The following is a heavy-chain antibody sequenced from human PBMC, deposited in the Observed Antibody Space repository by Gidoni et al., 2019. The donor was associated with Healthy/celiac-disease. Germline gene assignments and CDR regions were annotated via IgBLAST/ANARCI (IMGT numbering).Heavy chain of an antibody. V-gene: IGHV3-53*02. Sequence: VQLVETGGGLIQPGGSLRLSCAASGFTASSNYMSWVRQAPGKGLEWVSVIYSGGSTYYADSVKGRFTISRDNSKNTLYLQRNSLRAEDTAVYYCARDTGKGYDTHYYYYMDVWGKGTTVTVSS. D-gene: IGHD5-12*01. CDR3: ARDTGKGYDTHYYYYMDV. CDR2: IYSGGST. CDR1: GFTASSNY. J-gene: IGHJ6*03.